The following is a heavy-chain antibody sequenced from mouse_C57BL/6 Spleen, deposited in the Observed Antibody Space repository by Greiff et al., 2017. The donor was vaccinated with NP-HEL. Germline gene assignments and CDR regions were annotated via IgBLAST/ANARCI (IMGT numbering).Heavy chain of an antibody. Sequence: VQLQQSGPGLVQPSQSLSITCTVSGFSLTSYGVHWVRQSPGKGLEWLGVIWRGGSTDYNAAFMSRLSITKDNSKSQVFFKMNSLQADDTAIYYCAKEIYYYGSSYEAMDYWGQGTSVTVSS. CDR2: IWRGGST. J-gene: IGHJ4*01. CDR3: AKEIYYYGSSYEAMDY. D-gene: IGHD1-1*01. CDR1: GFSLTSYG. V-gene: IGHV2-5*01.